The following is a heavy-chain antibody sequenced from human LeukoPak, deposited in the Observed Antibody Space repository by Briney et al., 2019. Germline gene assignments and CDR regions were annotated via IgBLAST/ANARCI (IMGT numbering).Heavy chain of an antibody. J-gene: IGHJ4*02. D-gene: IGHD5-12*01. CDR2: ISGYNGNT. CDR1: GYTFRCYG. V-gene: IGHV1-18*01. CDR3: ARSSLGTITAGPFDY. Sequence: ASVKDSCKASGYTFRCYGIAWVRQAPGQGLEWMGWISGYNGNTNYAQKLQGRVSRTTDTSTATAYMELRSLTSDDTALYYCARSSLGTITAGPFDYWGQGTLVTVSS.